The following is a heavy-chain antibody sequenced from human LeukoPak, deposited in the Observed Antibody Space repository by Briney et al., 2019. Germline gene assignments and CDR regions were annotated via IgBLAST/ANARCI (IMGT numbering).Heavy chain of an antibody. Sequence: GGSLRLSCAASGFTFSSYAMHWVHQAPGKGLEWVAVISYDGSNKYYADSVKGRFTISRDNSKNTLYLQMNSLRAEDTAVYYCARDKPVRGSYFYYGMDVWGQGTTVTVSS. CDR3: ARDKPVRGSYFYYGMDV. V-gene: IGHV3-30-3*01. CDR1: GFTFSSYA. D-gene: IGHD1-26*01. J-gene: IGHJ6*02. CDR2: ISYDGSNK.